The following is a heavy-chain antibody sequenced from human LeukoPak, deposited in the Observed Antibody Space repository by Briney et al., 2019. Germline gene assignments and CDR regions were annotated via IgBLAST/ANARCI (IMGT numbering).Heavy chain of an antibody. Sequence: SETLSLTCTVSGGSSSSYYWSWMRQPPGKGLERIGYICYSGSTNYNPSLKSRVTISVDTSKNQFSLKLSSVTAADTAVYYCAREGAAAGTYYYYYMDVWGKGTTVTVSS. CDR1: GGSSSSYY. J-gene: IGHJ6*03. V-gene: IGHV4-59*01. CDR2: ICYSGST. D-gene: IGHD6-13*01. CDR3: AREGAAAGTYYYYYMDV.